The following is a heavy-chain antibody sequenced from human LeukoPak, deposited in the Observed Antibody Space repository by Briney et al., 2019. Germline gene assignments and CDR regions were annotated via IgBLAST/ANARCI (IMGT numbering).Heavy chain of an antibody. CDR1: GYRFTNYW. J-gene: IGHJ4*02. CDR2: IDPSDSYT. V-gene: IGHV5-10-1*01. D-gene: IGHD2/OR15-2a*01. Sequence: GESLRISWEGSGYRFTNYWISWVRQMPGKGLEWMGTIDPSDSYTKYSASFQGHVTISADKSISTAYLQWSSLKASDTAMYYCARQEYSFLFYFDHWGQGTQVTVSS. CDR3: ARQEYSFLFYFDH.